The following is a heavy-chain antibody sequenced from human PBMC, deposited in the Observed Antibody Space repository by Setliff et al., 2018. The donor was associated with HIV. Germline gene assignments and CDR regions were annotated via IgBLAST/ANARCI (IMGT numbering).Heavy chain of an antibody. Sequence: PSETLSLTCTVSGGSISSYYWSWIRQPPGKGLEWIGNIHSSGSTNYNPSLKSRVTISVDTTKNQFSLKLNTVTAADTAVYYCHLEVPLMMGTTPPLWGQGTLVTVSS. D-gene: IGHD2-15*01. V-gene: IGHV4-4*09. J-gene: IGHJ4*02. CDR2: IHSSGST. CDR1: GGSISSYY. CDR3: HLEVPLMMGTTPPL.